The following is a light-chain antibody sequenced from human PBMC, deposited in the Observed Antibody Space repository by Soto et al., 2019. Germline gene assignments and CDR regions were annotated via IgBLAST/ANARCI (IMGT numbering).Light chain of an antibody. CDR1: NSNIGTNP. CDR2: SNN. CDR3: AAWDDSLNGVV. V-gene: IGLV1-44*01. Sequence: QSVLTQPPSASGTPGQRVTISCSGSNSNIGTNPVNWYRQLPGTAPKLLISSNNQRPSGVPDRFSGSKSGTSASLAISGLQSGDEADYYCAAWDDSLNGVVFGGGTQLTVL. J-gene: IGLJ2*01.